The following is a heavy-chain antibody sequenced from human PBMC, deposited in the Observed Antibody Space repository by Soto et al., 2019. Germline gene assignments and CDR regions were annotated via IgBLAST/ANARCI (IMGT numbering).Heavy chain of an antibody. J-gene: IGHJ5*02. CDR3: ARDYCSSTSCYHWFDP. CDR2: IIPIFGTA. Sequence: SVKVSSKASGGTFSSYAIGWVRQAPGQGLEWMGGIIPIFGTANYAQKFQGRVTITADESTSTAYMELSSLRSEDTAVYYCARDYCSSTSCYHWFDPWGQGTLVTVSS. CDR1: GGTFSSYA. V-gene: IGHV1-69*13. D-gene: IGHD2-2*01.